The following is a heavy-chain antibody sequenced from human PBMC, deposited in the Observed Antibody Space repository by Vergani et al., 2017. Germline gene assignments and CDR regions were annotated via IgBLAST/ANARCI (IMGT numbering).Heavy chain of an antibody. D-gene: IGHD6-13*01. CDR1: GFTFSSYA. Sequence: EVQLLESGGGLVQPGGSLRLSCAASGFTFSSYAMSWVRQAPGKGLEWVSAISGSGGSTYYADSVKGRFAISRDNSKNTLYLQMNSLRAEDTAVYYCAKCRYGSSWYGDYFDYWGQGTLVTGSS. CDR2: ISGSGGST. V-gene: IGHV3-23*01. CDR3: AKCRYGSSWYGDYFDY. J-gene: IGHJ4*02.